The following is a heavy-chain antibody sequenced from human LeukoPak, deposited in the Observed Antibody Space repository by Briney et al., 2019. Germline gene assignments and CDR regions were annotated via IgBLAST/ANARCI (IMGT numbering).Heavy chain of an antibody. J-gene: IGHJ4*02. CDR3: TRPFRPYGSGSYYHY. D-gene: IGHD3-10*01. CDR1: GFTFSGSA. Sequence: GGSLRLSCAASGFTFSGSAMHWVRQASGKGLEWVGRIRSKANSYATAYAASVKGRFTISRDDSKNTAYLQMNSLKTEDTAVYYCTRPFRPYGSGSYYHYWGQGTLVTVFS. CDR2: IRSKANSYAT. V-gene: IGHV3-73*01.